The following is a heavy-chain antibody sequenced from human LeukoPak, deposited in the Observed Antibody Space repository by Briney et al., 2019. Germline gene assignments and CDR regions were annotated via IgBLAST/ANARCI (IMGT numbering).Heavy chain of an antibody. D-gene: IGHD3-22*01. Sequence: GGSLRLSCAASGFTFSSYAMNWIRQAPGKGLEWVSTISGSGGSTYSADSVKGRFTISRDNSKNTLYLQMNSLRAEDTAVYYCAKGLAIPFQLGYSSGFDYWGQGTLVTVSS. CDR1: GFTFSSYA. CDR3: AKGLAIPFQLGYSSGFDY. J-gene: IGHJ4*02. CDR2: ISGSGGST. V-gene: IGHV3-23*01.